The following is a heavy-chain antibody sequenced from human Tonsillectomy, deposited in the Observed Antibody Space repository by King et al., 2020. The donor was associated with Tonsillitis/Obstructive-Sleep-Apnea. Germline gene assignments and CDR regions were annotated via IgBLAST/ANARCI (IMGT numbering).Heavy chain of an antibody. CDR1: GFTFSSYG. Sequence: VQLVESGGGVVQPGRSLRLSCAASGFTFSSYGMHWGRQAPGKGLEWGAVISYHGSDKNSADSVKGGFTISRDNSKNTLYLQMNSLRAEDTAVYYCLGGSFDYWGQGTLVTVSS. CDR3: LGGSFDY. V-gene: IGHV3-30*03. D-gene: IGHD4-23*01. CDR2: ISYHGSDK. J-gene: IGHJ4*02.